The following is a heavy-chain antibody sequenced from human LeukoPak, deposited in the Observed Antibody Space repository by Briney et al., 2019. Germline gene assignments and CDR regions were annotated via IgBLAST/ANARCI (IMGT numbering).Heavy chain of an antibody. J-gene: IGHJ4*02. V-gene: IGHV3-23*01. CDR2: ISGSGGST. Sequence: PGGSLRLSCAASGFTFSSHAMSWVRQAPGKGLEWVSAISGSGGSTYYADSVKGRFTISRDKSKNTLYLQMNSLRAEDTAVYNCAKGLAVAGHFDYWGQGTLVTVSS. D-gene: IGHD6-19*01. CDR3: AKGLAVAGHFDY. CDR1: GFTFSSHA.